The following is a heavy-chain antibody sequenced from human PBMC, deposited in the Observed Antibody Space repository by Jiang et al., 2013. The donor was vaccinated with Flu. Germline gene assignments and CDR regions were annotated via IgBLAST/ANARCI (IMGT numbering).Heavy chain of an antibody. CDR2: IYYSGST. CDR3: ARGGRVGATIMDV. Sequence: KPSETLSLTCTVSGGSISSYYWSWIRQPPGKGLEWIGYIYYSGSTNYNPSLKSRVTISVDTSKNQFSLKLSSVTAADTAVYYCARGGRVGATIMDVWGQGTTVTVSS. CDR1: GGSISSYY. J-gene: IGHJ6*02. V-gene: IGHV4-59*01. D-gene: IGHD1-26*01.